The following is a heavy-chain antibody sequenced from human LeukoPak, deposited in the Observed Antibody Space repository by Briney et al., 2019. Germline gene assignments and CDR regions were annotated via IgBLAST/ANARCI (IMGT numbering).Heavy chain of an antibody. D-gene: IGHD6-19*01. CDR3: AKDLSYTSGASDH. V-gene: IGHV3-11*01. J-gene: IGHJ4*02. CDR1: GFTFSDYY. Sequence: GGSLRLSCAASGFTFSDYYMSWIRQAPGKGLEWVSYISSSGSTIYNADSVKGRFTISRDNAKNSLYLQMNSLRAEDTAVYYCAKDLSYTSGASDHWGQGTLVTVSS. CDR2: ISSSGSTI.